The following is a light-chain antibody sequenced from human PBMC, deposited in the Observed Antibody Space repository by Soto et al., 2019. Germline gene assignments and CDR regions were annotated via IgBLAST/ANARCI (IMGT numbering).Light chain of an antibody. J-gene: IGKJ1*01. Sequence: AIRMTQSPSSLSASTVDRVTITCRASQGISRYLAWYQQKPGKAPKLLIYAASTLQSGVPSRFSGSGSGTDFTLTISCLQSEDFATYYCQQYYSYPRTFGQGTKVDIK. CDR1: QGISRY. CDR2: AAS. CDR3: QQYYSYPRT. V-gene: IGKV1-8*01.